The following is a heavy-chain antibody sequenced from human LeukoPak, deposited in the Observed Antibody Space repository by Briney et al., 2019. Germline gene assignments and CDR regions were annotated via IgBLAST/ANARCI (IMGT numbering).Heavy chain of an antibody. CDR1: GYIFTSHW. D-gene: IGHD1-26*01. CDR2: IYPGDSDT. V-gene: IGHV5-51*01. J-gene: IGHJ4*02. Sequence: GESLQISCKGSGYIFTSHWIAWVRQVPGKGVEWMGIIYPGDSDTRYSPSFQGQVTISADKSISTAYLHWSSLKASDTAMYYCARQASGGSYSDYWGQGTLVTVSS. CDR3: ARQASGGSYSDY.